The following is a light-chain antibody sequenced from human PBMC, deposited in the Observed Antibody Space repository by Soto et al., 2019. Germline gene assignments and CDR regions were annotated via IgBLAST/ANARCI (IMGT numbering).Light chain of an antibody. CDR3: TSWTTSTTMI. Sequence: QSVLTQPASVSGSPGQSITISCTGTRSDIGAYNFVSWYQQHPGEVPKLMLYDVNVRPSGVSNRFSGSKSGNTASLTISGLQAEDEADYYCTSWTTSTTMICGGGTKLTVL. J-gene: IGLJ2*01. V-gene: IGLV2-14*03. CDR1: RSDIGAYNF. CDR2: DVN.